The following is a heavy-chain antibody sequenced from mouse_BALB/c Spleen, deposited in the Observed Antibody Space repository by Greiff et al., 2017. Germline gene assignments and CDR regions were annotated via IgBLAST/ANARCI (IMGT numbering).Heavy chain of an antibody. J-gene: IGHJ3*01. CDR3: ARGGNLYGSSFAY. D-gene: IGHD1-1*01. CDR1: GYSITSGYY. V-gene: IGHV3-6*02. CDR2: ISYDGSN. Sequence: EVKLMESGPGLVKPSQSLSLTCSVTGYSITSGYYWNWIRQFPGNKLEWMGYISYDGSNNYNPSLKNRISITRDTSKNQFFLKLNSVTTEDTATYYCARGGNLYGSSFAYWGQGTLVTVSA.